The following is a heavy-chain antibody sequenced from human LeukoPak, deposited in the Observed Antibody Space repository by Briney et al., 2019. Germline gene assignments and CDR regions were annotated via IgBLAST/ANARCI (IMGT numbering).Heavy chain of an antibody. J-gene: IGHJ6*04. D-gene: IGHD6-19*01. V-gene: IGHV3-48*01. Sequence: GGSLRLSCAASGFTFSSYSMNWVRQAPGKGLEWVSYISGGGAIIYYADSVRGRFTISRDNAKNSLYLQMNSLRAEDTAVYYCARASSGWYGSTDVWGKGTTVTVSS. CDR3: ARASSGWYGSTDV. CDR1: GFTFSSYS. CDR2: ISGGGAII.